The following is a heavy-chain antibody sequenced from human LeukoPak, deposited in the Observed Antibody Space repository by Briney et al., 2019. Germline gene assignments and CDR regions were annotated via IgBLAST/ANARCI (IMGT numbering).Heavy chain of an antibody. Sequence: SGPTLVKPTQTLTLTCTFSGFSLSTSGVGVGWIRQPPGKALEWLALIYGDDDKRYSPSLKSRLTITKDTSKNQVVLTMTNMDPVDTATYYCAHGPLYGDYGGCFDYWGQGTLVTVSS. CDR3: AHGPLYGDYGGCFDY. V-gene: IGHV2-5*02. CDR2: IYGDDDK. D-gene: IGHD4-17*01. CDR1: GFSLSTSGVG. J-gene: IGHJ4*02.